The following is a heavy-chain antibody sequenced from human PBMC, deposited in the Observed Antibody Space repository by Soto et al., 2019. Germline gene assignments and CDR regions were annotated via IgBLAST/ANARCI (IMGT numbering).Heavy chain of an antibody. CDR2: ISGSSGST. V-gene: IGHV3-23*01. J-gene: IGHJ4*02. D-gene: IGHD3-10*01. CDR3: AKASGWFGEFDY. CDR1: GFTFSSYA. Sequence: EVQLLESGGSLVQPGGSLRLSCAASGFTFSSYAMSWVGQAPGKRLEWVSAISGSSGSTYYADSVKGRFSISRDTSKNTLYLQMNSLRAEDTAVYYCAKASGWFGEFDYWGQGTLVTVSS.